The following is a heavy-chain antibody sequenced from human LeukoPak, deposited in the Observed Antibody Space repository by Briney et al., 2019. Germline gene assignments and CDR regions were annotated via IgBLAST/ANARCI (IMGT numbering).Heavy chain of an antibody. V-gene: IGHV1-69*04. J-gene: IGHJ4*02. CDR1: GGTFSSYA. D-gene: IGHD2-15*01. Sequence: SVKVSCKASGGTFSSYAISWVRQAPGQGLEWMGRIIPILGIANYAQKFQGRVTITADKSTSTAYMELSSLRSEDTAVYYCARDLVVGYCSGGSCYPFDYWGQGTLVTVSS. CDR2: IIPILGIA. CDR3: ARDLVVGYCSGGSCYPFDY.